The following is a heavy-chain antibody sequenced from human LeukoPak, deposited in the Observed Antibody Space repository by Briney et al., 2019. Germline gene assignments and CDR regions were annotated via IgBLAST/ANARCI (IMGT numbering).Heavy chain of an antibody. Sequence: GGSLRLSCAASGFTFSSYAMHWVRQAPGKGLEWVAVISYDGSNKYYADSVKGRFTISRDNSKNTLYLQMNSLRAEDTAVYYCARVLGSSRRSAGHYFDYWGQGTLVTVSS. CDR3: ARVLGSSRRSAGHYFDY. J-gene: IGHJ4*02. V-gene: IGHV3-30-3*01. D-gene: IGHD6-13*01. CDR2: ISYDGSNK. CDR1: GFTFSSYA.